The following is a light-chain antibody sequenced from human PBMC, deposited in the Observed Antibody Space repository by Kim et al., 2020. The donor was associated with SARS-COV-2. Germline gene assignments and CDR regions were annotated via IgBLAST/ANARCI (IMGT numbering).Light chain of an antibody. CDR1: QSVCSH. J-gene: IGKJ5*01. Sequence: EIVLTQSPGTLSLSPGERATLSCRTSQSVCSHCLAWYQQKPGQAPRLLIYSVSNRATGIPDRFSGSGSGTDFTLTISSLEPEDFAVYYCHHRSNWPPRITFGQGTRLEIK. CDR2: SVS. CDR3: HHRSNWPPRIT. V-gene: IGKV3-11*01.